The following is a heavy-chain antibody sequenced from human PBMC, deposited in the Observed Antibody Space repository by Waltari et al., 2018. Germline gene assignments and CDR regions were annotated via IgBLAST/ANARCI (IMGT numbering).Heavy chain of an antibody. J-gene: IGHJ4*02. V-gene: IGHV3-21*01. CDR3: AGQEQLTY. CDR2: ISRSSSYI. CDR1: GFTFSSYS. Sequence: EVQLVESGGGLVKPGGSLRLSCAASGFTFSSYSMNWVRQARGKGLEWVSSISRSSSYIYYTDSLKGRFTISRDNAKNLLYLQMNSLRAEDTAVYYCAGQEQLTYWGQGTLVTVSS. D-gene: IGHD6-6*01.